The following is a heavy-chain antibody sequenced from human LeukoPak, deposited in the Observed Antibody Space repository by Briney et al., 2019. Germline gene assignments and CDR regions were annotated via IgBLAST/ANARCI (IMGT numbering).Heavy chain of an antibody. Sequence: PGGSLRLSCAASGFTFSSYAMSWVRQAPGKGLEWVSGISGSGGSTYYADSVKGRFTISRDNSKNTLYLQMTSLRAEDTAVYYCAKDQVGIVVGSVDYWGQGTLVTVSS. CDR3: AKDQVGIVVGSVDY. D-gene: IGHD3-22*01. CDR2: ISGSGGST. V-gene: IGHV3-23*01. CDR1: GFTFSSYA. J-gene: IGHJ4*02.